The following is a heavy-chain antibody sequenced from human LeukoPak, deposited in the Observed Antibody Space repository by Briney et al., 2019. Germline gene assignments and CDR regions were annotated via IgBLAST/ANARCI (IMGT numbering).Heavy chain of an antibody. CDR3: ARGGVELEYNSFDY. V-gene: IGHV4-34*01. J-gene: IGHJ4*02. D-gene: IGHD5-24*01. CDR2: INHSGSA. CDR1: GGSFSGYY. Sequence: PSETLSLTCAVYGGSFSGYYWSWIRQPPGKGLEWIGEINHSGSANYNPSLKSRVTISVDTSKNQFSLKLSSVTAADTAVYYCARGGVELEYNSFDYWGQGTLVTVSS.